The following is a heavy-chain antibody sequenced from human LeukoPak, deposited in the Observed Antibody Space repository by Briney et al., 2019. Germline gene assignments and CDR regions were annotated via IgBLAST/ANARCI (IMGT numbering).Heavy chain of an antibody. CDR3: AKDLDGGNSVFDY. D-gene: IGHD4-23*01. V-gene: IGHV3-30*02. Sequence: PGGSLRLSCAASGFTFSSYGMHWVRQAPGKGLEWVAFIRYDGSNKYYADSVKGRSTISRDNSKNTLYLKMNRLRTEDTAVYYCAKDLDGGNSVFDYWGQGTLVTVSS. CDR1: GFTFSSYG. J-gene: IGHJ4*02. CDR2: IRYDGSNK.